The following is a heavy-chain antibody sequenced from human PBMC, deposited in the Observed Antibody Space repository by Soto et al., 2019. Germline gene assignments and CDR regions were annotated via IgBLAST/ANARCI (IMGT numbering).Heavy chain of an antibody. J-gene: IGHJ4*02. CDR3: ARDTYYYDSSGYYY. CDR1: GFTFSDYY. CDR2: ISSSSSYT. Sequence: GSLRLSCAASGFTFSDYYLSWIRQALGKGLEWVSYISSSSSYTNYAASVKGRFTISRDNAKNSLYLQMNSLRAEDTVVYYCARDTYYYDSSGYYYWGQGTLVTVSS. V-gene: IGHV3-11*06. D-gene: IGHD3-22*01.